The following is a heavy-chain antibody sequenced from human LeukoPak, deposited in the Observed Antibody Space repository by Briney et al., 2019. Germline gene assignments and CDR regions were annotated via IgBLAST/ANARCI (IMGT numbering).Heavy chain of an antibody. CDR1: GFTFSSYS. Sequence: GGSLRLSCAASGFTFSSYSMNWVRQAPGKGLEWVSSISSSSSYIYYADSVKGRFTISRDNAKNSLYLQMNSLRAEDTAVYYCASLAGTAMVTGYFDYWGQGTLVTVSS. CDR3: ASLAGTAMVTGYFDY. D-gene: IGHD5-18*01. CDR2: ISSSSSYI. V-gene: IGHV3-21*01. J-gene: IGHJ4*02.